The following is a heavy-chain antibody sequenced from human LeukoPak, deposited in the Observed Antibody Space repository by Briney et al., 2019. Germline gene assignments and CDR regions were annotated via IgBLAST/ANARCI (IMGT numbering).Heavy chain of an antibody. Sequence: GGSLRLSCAASGFTFSSYSMNWVRQAPGKGLEWVSSISSSSSYIYYADSVKGRFTISRDNAKNSLYLQMNSLRAEDTAVYYCARDADEYYFDYWGQGTLSPSPQ. V-gene: IGHV3-21*01. CDR3: ARDADEYYFDY. J-gene: IGHJ4*02. CDR1: GFTFSSYS. CDR2: ISSSSSYI.